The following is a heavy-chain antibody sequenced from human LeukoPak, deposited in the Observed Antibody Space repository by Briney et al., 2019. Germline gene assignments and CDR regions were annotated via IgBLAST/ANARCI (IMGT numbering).Heavy chain of an antibody. V-gene: IGHV4-4*07. Sequence: PSQTLSLTCTASGGSISSYYWSWIRQPAGKGLEWIGRIYTSGSTNYNPSLKSRVTMSVDTSKNQFSLKLSSVTAADTAVYYCAREGCSSTSCYTRLYYFDYWGQGTLVTVSS. D-gene: IGHD2-2*02. CDR1: GGSISSYY. CDR3: AREGCSSTSCYTRLYYFDY. CDR2: IYTSGST. J-gene: IGHJ4*02.